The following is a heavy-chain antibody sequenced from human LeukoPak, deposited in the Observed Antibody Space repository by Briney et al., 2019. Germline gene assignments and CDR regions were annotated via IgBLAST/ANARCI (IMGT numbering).Heavy chain of an antibody. Sequence: SETLCCNCNGPGGSISSHYWCWIRQPPGKGLECIGRISYSGSTNYNPSLKSRVTISVDTPKKQFSLKLSSVTAADTAVYYCARYTYSYDTSGDAFDIWGQGTMVTVSS. CDR3: ARYTYSYDTSGDAFDI. V-gene: IGHV4-59*11. CDR1: GGSISSHY. J-gene: IGHJ3*02. D-gene: IGHD3-22*01. CDR2: ISYSGST.